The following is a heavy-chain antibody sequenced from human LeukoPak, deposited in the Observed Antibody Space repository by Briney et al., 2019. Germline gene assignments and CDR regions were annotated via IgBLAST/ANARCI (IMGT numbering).Heavy chain of an antibody. CDR3: ARISDGFITMVRGGFDY. J-gene: IGHJ4*02. D-gene: IGHD3-10*01. CDR2: ISSSSSTI. V-gene: IGHV3-48*04. Sequence: PGGSLRLSCAASGFTFSSYSMNWVRQAPGKGLEWVSYISSSSSTIYYADSVKGRFTISRDNAKNSLYLQMNSLRAEDTAVYYCARISDGFITMVRGGFDYWGQGTLVTVSS. CDR1: GFTFSSYS.